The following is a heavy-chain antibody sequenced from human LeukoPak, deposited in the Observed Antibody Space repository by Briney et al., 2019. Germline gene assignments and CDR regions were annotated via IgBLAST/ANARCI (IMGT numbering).Heavy chain of an antibody. CDR1: GGTFSSYA. CDR2: IIPIFGTA. D-gene: IGHD1-1*01. CDR3: ASSPGAIGTNWFDP. Sequence: SVTVSCKASGGTFSSYAISWVRQAPGQGLEWMGGIIPIFGTANYAQKFQGRVTITADESTSTAYMELSSLRSEDTAVYYCASSPGAIGTNWFDPWGQGTLVTVSS. J-gene: IGHJ5*02. V-gene: IGHV1-69*13.